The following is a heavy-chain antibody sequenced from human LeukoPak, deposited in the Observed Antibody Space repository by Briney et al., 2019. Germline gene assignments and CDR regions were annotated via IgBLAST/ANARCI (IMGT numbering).Heavy chain of an antibody. V-gene: IGHV1-3*01. Sequence: KFQGRVTITRGTSASTAYMELSSLRSEDTAVYYCASGPGYYYGMDVWGQGTTVTVSS. J-gene: IGHJ6*02. CDR3: ASGPGYYYGMDV.